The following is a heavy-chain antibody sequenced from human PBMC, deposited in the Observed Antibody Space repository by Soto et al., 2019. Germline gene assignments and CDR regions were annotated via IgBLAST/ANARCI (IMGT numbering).Heavy chain of an antibody. J-gene: IGHJ4*02. CDR2: ISAYKGNT. V-gene: IGHV1-18*04. Sequence: ASVRVSCRASGYTLTIYGISWVRQAPGQGREWMGWISAYKGNTNYAQKLQGRVTMTTDTSARTGYMELRSLRSDDTAVYYCATCDRLGEGDYWGQGTLVTVSS. D-gene: IGHD3-16*01. CDR3: ATCDRLGEGDY. CDR1: GYTLTIYG.